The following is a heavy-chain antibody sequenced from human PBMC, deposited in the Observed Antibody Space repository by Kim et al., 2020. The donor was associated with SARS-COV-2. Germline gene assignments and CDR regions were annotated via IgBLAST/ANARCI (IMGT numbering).Heavy chain of an antibody. V-gene: IGHV4-30-2*04. CDR3: ARNNYCGSGSYYKDAFDI. D-gene: IGHD3-10*01. Sequence: LKSGGTISVDTTKNQFSLKLSSVTAADTAVYYCARNNYCGSGSYYKDAFDIWGQGTMVTVSS. J-gene: IGHJ3*02.